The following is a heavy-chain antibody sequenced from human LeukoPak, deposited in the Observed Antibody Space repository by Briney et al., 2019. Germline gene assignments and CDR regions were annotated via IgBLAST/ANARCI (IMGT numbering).Heavy chain of an antibody. Sequence: GRSLRLSCAASGFTFDDYAMDWVRQVPGKGLEWVSGISWYSGSIEYADSVKGRFTISRDNAKNSVYLQMSSLRPEDTAFYYCARAQGYAYGYLDYWGQGTLVTVSS. CDR2: ISWYSGSI. CDR1: GFTFDDYA. CDR3: ARAQGYAYGYLDY. D-gene: IGHD3-10*01. V-gene: IGHV3-9*01. J-gene: IGHJ4*02.